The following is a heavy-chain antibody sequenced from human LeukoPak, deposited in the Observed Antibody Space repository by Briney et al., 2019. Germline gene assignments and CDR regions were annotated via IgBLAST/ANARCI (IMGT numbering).Heavy chain of an antibody. CDR3: ARTYDTRDWYFDL. D-gene: IGHD3-22*01. V-gene: IGHV1-2*06. CDR2: INPNSGGT. CDR1: GYIFTDYY. Sequence: ASVKVSCKASGYIFTDYYIHWVRQAPGQGLEWMGRINPNSGGTNYAQKFQGRATMTRDTSISTAYMDLSRLRSDDTAVYYCARTYDTRDWYFDLWGRGTLVTVSS. J-gene: IGHJ2*01.